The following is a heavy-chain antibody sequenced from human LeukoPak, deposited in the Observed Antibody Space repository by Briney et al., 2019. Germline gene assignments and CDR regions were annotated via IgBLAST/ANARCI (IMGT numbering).Heavy chain of an antibody. V-gene: IGHV3-74*01. CDR1: GVTFISDW. J-gene: IGHJ4*02. D-gene: IGHD3-22*01. CDR3: ARAHHYYDSSAYYY. CDR2: INSDGSTT. Sequence: GGSLRLSCAASGVTFISDWMHWVRQAPGKGLVWVSRINSDGSTTSYAASVKGRFTISRDTAKNTLYLQMNSLRAEDTAVYYCARAHHYYDSSAYYYWGQGTLVTVSS.